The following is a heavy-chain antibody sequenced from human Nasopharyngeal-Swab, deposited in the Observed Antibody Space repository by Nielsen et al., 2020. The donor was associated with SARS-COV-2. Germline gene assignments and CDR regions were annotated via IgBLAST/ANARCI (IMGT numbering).Heavy chain of an antibody. Sequence: ETLSLTCAASGFTFSSYDMHWVRQATGKGLEWVSAIGAAGDTYYPGSVRGRFTISRESAKNSLYLQMNSLRAEDTAVYYCARLTVAEGAFDIWGQGTMVTVSS. J-gene: IGHJ3*02. CDR3: ARLTVAEGAFDI. CDR2: IGAAGDT. CDR1: GFTFSSYD. D-gene: IGHD1-20*01. V-gene: IGHV3-13*01.